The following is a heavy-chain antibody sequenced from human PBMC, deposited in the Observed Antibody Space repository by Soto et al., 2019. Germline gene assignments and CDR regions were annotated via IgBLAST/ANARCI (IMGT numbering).Heavy chain of an antibody. V-gene: IGHV3-43*01. J-gene: IGHJ4*02. D-gene: IGHD6-19*01. CDR2: ITWDGGST. CDR3: RAVAGRGSFDY. Sequence: GGSLRLSCAASGFIFDDYTMHWVRQAPGKGLEWVSLITWDGGSTYYADSVKGRFSISRDNSKNSLYLQMNSLTSEDTALYYCRAVAGRGSFDYWGQGTLVTVSS. CDR1: GFIFDDYT.